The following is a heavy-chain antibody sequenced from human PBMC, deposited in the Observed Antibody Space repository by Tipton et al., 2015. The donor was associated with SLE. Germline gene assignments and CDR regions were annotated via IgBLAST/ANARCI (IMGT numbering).Heavy chain of an antibody. V-gene: IGHV3-53*04. CDR1: GFTVSSNY. CDR3: ARVGYCSGGSCLYWYFDL. J-gene: IGHJ2*01. CDR2: IYSGGST. D-gene: IGHD2-15*01. Sequence: QLVQSGGGLVQPGGSLRLSCAASGFTVSSNYMSWVRQAPGEGLEWVSVIYSGGSTYYADSVKGRFTISRDNSKNTLYPQMNSLRAEDTAVYYCARVGYCSGGSCLYWYFDLWGRGTLVTVSS.